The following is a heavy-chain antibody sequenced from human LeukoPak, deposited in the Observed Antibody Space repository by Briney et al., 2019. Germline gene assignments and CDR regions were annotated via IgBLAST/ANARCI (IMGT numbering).Heavy chain of an antibody. D-gene: IGHD3-22*01. CDR1: GFTFSNYD. CDR2: ISSSSSYI. CDR3: ARDGEYYYDSSGYYWYYYYMDV. Sequence: GGSLRLSCAASGFTFSNYDMHWVRQAPGKGLEWVSAISSSSSYIYYADSIKGRFTISRDNAKNSLHLQMNSLRAEDTAVYYCARDGEYYYDSSGYYWYYYYMDVWGKGTTVTVSS. V-gene: IGHV3-21*01. J-gene: IGHJ6*03.